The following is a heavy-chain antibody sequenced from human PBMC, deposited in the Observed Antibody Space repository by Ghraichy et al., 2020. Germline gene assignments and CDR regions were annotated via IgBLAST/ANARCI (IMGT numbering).Heavy chain of an antibody. CDR1: GGSISSYY. CDR2: IYYSGST. V-gene: IGHV4-59*01. Sequence: SQTLSLTCTVSGGSISSYYWSWIRQPPGKGLEWIGYIYYSGSTNYNPSLKSRVTISVDTSKNQFSLKLSSVTAPDTAVYYCAREAGISVGSSTDDAFDIWGQGTMVTVSS. D-gene: IGHD6-13*01. CDR3: AREAGISVGSSTDDAFDI. J-gene: IGHJ3*02.